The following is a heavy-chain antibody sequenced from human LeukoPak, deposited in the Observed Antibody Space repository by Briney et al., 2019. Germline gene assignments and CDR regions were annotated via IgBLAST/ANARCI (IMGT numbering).Heavy chain of an antibody. D-gene: IGHD4-17*01. Sequence: GGSLRLSCAASGFTFSSYAMSWVRQAPGKGLEWVSAISGSGGSTYYADSVKGRFTISRDDSKNTLYLQMNSLRAEDTAVYYCAKFFLVTTAWRFDPWGQGTLVTVSS. CDR3: AKFFLVTTAWRFDP. J-gene: IGHJ5*02. CDR1: GFTFSSYA. V-gene: IGHV3-23*01. CDR2: ISGSGGST.